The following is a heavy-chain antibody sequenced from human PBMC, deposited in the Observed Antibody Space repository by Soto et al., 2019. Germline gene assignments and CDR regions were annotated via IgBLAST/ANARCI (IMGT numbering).Heavy chain of an antibody. CDR3: ARDHSGWYGYYYYYGMDV. V-gene: IGHV3-30-3*01. Sequence: GGSLRLSCAASGFTFSSYAMHWVRQAPGKGLEWVAVISYDGSNKYYADSVKGRFTISRDNSKNTLYLQMNSLRAEDTAVYYCARDHSGWYGYYYYYGMDVWGQGTTVTVSS. J-gene: IGHJ6*02. D-gene: IGHD6-19*01. CDR1: GFTFSSYA. CDR2: ISYDGSNK.